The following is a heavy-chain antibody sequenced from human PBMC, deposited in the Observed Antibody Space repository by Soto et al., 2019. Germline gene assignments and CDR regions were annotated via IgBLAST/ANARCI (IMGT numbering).Heavy chain of an antibody. CDR2: ISGSGGST. CDR1: GFTFSSYA. V-gene: IGHV3-23*01. CDR3: AKVLSYVTISGVDY. D-gene: IGHD3-3*01. Sequence: LRLSCAASGFTFSSYAMSWVRQAPGKGLEWVSAISGSGGSTYYADSVKGRFTISRDNSKNTLYLQMNSLRAEDTAVYYCAKVLSYVTISGVDYWGQGTLVTV. J-gene: IGHJ4*02.